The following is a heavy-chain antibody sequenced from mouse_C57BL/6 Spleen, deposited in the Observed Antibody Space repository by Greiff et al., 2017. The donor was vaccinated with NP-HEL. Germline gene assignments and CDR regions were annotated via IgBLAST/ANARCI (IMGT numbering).Heavy chain of an antibody. J-gene: IGHJ3*01. CDR3: ARGGNYPTAWFAY. V-gene: IGHV3-1*01. Sequence: EVQLQESGPGLVKPSQSLSLTCTVTGYSITSGYDWHWIRHFPGNKLEWMGYISYSGSTNYNPSLKSRISITHDTSKNHFFLKLNSVTTEDTATYYCARGGNYPTAWFAYWGQGTLVTVSA. CDR1: GYSITSGYD. D-gene: IGHD2-1*01. CDR2: ISYSGST.